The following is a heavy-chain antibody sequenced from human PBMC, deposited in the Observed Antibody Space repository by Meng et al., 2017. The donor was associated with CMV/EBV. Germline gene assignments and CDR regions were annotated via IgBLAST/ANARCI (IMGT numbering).Heavy chain of an antibody. J-gene: IGHJ4*02. D-gene: IGHD6-6*01. CDR3: ARGLSSSSFDY. CDR2: INHSGST. V-gene: IGHV4-34*01. CDR1: GGSFSGYY. Sequence: SQTLSLTCAVYGGSFSGYYWSWIRQPPGKGLEWIGEINHSGSTNYNPSLKSPVTISVDTSKNQFSLKLSSVTAADTAVYYCARGLSSSSFDYWGQGTLVTVSS.